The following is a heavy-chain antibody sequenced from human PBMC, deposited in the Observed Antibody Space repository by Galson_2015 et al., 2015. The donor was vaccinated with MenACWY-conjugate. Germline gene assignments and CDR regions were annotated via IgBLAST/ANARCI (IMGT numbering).Heavy chain of an antibody. D-gene: IGHD1-26*01. CDR1: GDSIRSDNYY. V-gene: IGHV4-39*01. Sequence: LSLTCTVSGDSIRSDNYYWTWVRQPPGRGLEWIASINYSGRTFYNPFLMSRVSISVDTSKSQYSLKLTSVTAADTAVYFCARRTPELNWFDPWGQGTLVTVSS. CDR3: ARRTPELNWFDP. CDR2: INYSGRT. J-gene: IGHJ5*02.